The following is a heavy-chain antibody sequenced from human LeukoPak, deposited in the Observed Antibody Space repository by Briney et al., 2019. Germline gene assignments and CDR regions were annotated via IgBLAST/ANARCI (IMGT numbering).Heavy chain of an antibody. CDR3: ARTTEGGYTYGYFYYYYMDV. V-gene: IGHV4-34*01. CDR2: ISHGGST. Sequence: NPSETLSLTCGVFGESFSAYYWNWIRQPPGKGLEWIGEISHGGSTNYNPSLKSQVTISVDTSKNQFSLKLTSVTAADTAVYYCARTTEGGYTYGYFYYYYMDVWGKGTTVTISS. D-gene: IGHD5-18*01. CDR1: GESFSAYY. J-gene: IGHJ6*03.